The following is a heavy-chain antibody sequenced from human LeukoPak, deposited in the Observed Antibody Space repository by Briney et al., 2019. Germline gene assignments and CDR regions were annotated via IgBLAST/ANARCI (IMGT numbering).Heavy chain of an antibody. D-gene: IGHD3-22*01. CDR1: GFTFSSYW. CDR3: ARDPRSGYYFP. V-gene: IGHV3-74*01. J-gene: IGHJ5*02. CDR2: INSDGSST. Sequence: GGSLRLSCAASGFTFSSYWMHWVHQAPGKGLVWVSRINSDGSSTSYADSVKGRFTISRDNAKNTLYLQMNSLRAEDTAVYYCARDPRSGYYFPWGQGTLVTVSS.